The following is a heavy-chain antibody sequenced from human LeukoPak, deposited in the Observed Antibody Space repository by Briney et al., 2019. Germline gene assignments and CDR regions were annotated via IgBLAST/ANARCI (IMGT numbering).Heavy chain of an antibody. CDR2: IWYDGSNK. D-gene: IGHD2/OR15-2a*01. CDR1: GFIFNSYG. CDR3: AREGPRGNSQFDY. Sequence: GGSLRLSCAASGFIFNSYGMHWVRQAPSKGLEWVALIWYDGSNKYYTDSVKGRFTISRDNSKNTLYPEMNSLRAEDTAIYYCAREGPRGNSQFDYWGQGTLVTVSS. V-gene: IGHV3-33*01. J-gene: IGHJ4*02.